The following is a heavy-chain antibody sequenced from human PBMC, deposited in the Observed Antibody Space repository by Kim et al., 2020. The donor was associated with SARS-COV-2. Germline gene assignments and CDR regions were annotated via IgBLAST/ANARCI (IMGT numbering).Heavy chain of an antibody. CDR2: ISSNGGST. Sequence: GGSLRLSCAASGFTFSSYAMHWVRQAPGKGLEYVSAISSNGGSTYYANSVKGRFTISRDNSKNTLYLQMGSLRAEDMAVYYCARAPSSSWDTGSDYWGQG. V-gene: IGHV3-64*01. CDR3: ARAPSSSWDTGSDY. J-gene: IGHJ4*02. D-gene: IGHD6-13*01. CDR1: GFTFSSYA.